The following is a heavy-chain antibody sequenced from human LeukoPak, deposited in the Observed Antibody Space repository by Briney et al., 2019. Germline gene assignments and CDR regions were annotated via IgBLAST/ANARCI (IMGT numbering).Heavy chain of an antibody. J-gene: IGHJ5*02. CDR3: GSGCSGGSCYGTRRPNWFDP. D-gene: IGHD2-15*01. CDR2: IIPIFGTA. Sequence: ASVKVSCKASGGTCCSYAISWVRRGPGQGREWRGGIIPIFGTANCAQKFHGGDTIIADESTSTAYMEQSSMRTEDTTVKYCGSGCSGGSCYGTRRPNWFDPWGQGTLVTVSS. V-gene: IGHV1-69*01. CDR1: GGTCCSYA.